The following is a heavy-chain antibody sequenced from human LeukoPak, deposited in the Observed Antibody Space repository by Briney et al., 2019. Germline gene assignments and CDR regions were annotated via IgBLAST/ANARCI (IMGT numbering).Heavy chain of an antibody. CDR1: GGSISSYY. D-gene: IGHD3-22*01. CDR3: AREGGVVVVIEADAFDI. V-gene: IGHV4-4*07. J-gene: IGHJ3*02. CDR2: IYTSGST. Sequence: PSETLSLTCTVSGGSISSYYWSWIRQPAGKGLEWIGRIYTSGSTNYNPSLKSRVTMSGDTSKNQFSLKLSSVTAADTAVYYWAREGGVVVVIEADAFDIWGQGTMVTVSS.